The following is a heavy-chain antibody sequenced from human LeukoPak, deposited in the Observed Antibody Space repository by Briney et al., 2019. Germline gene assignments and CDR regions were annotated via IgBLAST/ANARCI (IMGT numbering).Heavy chain of an antibody. V-gene: IGHV3-30*03. D-gene: IGHD1-1*01. CDR1: GFTVNSDG. CDR3: ARDRRGTWSIDF. CDR2: TSNDGSRT. Sequence: PGRSLRLSCAVSGFTVNSDGVHWVRQAPGKGLEWVTFTSNDGSRTYYADSVKGRFTFSRDNSENMFYLQTNSLRADDTAVYYCARDRRGTWSIDFWGQGVLVTVSS. J-gene: IGHJ4*02.